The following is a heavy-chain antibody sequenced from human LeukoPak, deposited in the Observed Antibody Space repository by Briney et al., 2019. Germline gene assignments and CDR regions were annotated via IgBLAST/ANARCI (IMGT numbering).Heavy chain of an antibody. CDR2: INPSGGST. D-gene: IGHD3-22*01. Sequence: ASVKVSCKASGYTFTSYYMHWVRQAPGQGLEWMGIINPSGGSTSYAQKFQGRVTMTRDTSTSTVYMELSSLRSEDTAVYCCARSETYYYDSSGYCIDYWGQGTLVTVSS. J-gene: IGHJ4*02. V-gene: IGHV1-46*01. CDR1: GYTFTSYY. CDR3: ARSETYYYDSSGYCIDY.